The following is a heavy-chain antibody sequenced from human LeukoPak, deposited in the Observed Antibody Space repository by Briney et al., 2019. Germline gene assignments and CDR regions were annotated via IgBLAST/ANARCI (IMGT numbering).Heavy chain of an antibody. Sequence: SETLSLTCAVYGGSFSGYYWSWIRQPPVKGLEWIGEINHSGSTNYNPSLKSRVTISVDTSKNQFSLKLSSVTAADTAVYYCARPAKPYWGQGTLVTVSS. J-gene: IGHJ4*02. CDR3: ARPAKPY. D-gene: IGHD1-14*01. CDR2: INHSGST. V-gene: IGHV4-34*01. CDR1: GGSFSGYY.